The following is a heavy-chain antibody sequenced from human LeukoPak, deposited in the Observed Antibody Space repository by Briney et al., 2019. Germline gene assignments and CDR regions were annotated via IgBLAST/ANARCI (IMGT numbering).Heavy chain of an antibody. Sequence: SETLSLTCSVSGGSIRSTTYYWGWIRQPPGKGLEWIGSIYSGNTYYSPSLMSRVTISVDTSKNQFSLNLSSVTAADTAVCCCARAAHFFDTSGSRYYFDYWGQGALVTVSS. V-gene: IGHV4-39*07. CDR1: GGSIRSTTYY. D-gene: IGHD3-22*01. CDR3: ARAAHFFDTSGSRYYFDY. CDR2: IYSGNT. J-gene: IGHJ4*02.